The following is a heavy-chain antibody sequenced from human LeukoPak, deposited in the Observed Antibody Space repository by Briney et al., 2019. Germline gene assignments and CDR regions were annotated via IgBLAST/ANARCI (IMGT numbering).Heavy chain of an antibody. J-gene: IGHJ4*02. CDR3: ARVDCSSTSCYEFDY. Sequence: GGSLRLSCAASGFTFSDYYMSWIRQAPGKGLEWVSYIRSSGSTIYYADSVKGRFTISRDNAKNSLYLQMNSLRAGDTAVYYCARVDCSSTSCYEFDYWGQGTLVTVSS. V-gene: IGHV3-11*04. CDR1: GFTFSDYY. D-gene: IGHD2-2*01. CDR2: IRSSGSTI.